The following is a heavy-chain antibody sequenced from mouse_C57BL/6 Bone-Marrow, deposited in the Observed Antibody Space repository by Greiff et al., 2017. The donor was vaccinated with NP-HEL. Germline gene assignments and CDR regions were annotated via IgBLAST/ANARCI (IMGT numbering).Heavy chain of an antibody. CDR2: IYPGDGDT. V-gene: IGHV1-80*01. CDR1: GYAFSSYW. D-gene: IGHD2-12*01. J-gene: IGHJ4*01. CDR3: ARIEEAYNYDGAMGY. Sequence: QVQLQQSGAELVKPGASVKISCKASGYAFSSYWMNWVKQRPGKGLEWIGQIYPGDGDTNYNGKFKGKATLTADKSSSTAYMQLSSLTSEDSAVYFCARIEEAYNYDGAMGYWGQGTSVTVSS.